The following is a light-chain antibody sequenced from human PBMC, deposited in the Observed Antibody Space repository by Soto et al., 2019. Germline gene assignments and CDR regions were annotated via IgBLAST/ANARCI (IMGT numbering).Light chain of an antibody. J-gene: IGLJ2*01. CDR2: GNN. Sequence: QSVLTQPPSVSGAPGQTVTISCTGSSSNIGAGYDVHWYQQLPGTTPKFLIYGNNNRPSGVPDRFSGSKSGISASLAITGLQAEDEDDYYCQSYDSGLGGPHVIFGGGTKLTVL. V-gene: IGLV1-40*01. CDR1: SSNIGAGYD. CDR3: QSYDSGLGGPHVI.